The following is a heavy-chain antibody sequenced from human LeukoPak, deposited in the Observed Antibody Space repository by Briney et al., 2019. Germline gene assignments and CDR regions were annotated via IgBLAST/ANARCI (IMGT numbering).Heavy chain of an antibody. CDR3: ARDEEGYFDY. CDR2: IWYDGSNK. J-gene: IGHJ4*02. Sequence: GSSLRLSWAESGFTFSSYGMHWVRQAPRKGLEWVAVIWYDGSNKYYADSVKGRFTISRDNSKNTLYLQMNSLRAEDTAVYYCARDEEGYFDYWGQGTLVTVSS. V-gene: IGHV3-33*01. CDR1: GFTFSSYG.